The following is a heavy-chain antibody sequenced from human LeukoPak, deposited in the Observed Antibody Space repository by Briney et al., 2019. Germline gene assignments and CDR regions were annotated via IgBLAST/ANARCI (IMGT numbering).Heavy chain of an antibody. J-gene: IGHJ3*02. Sequence: GESLRLSCAASGFTFNTYTMYWVRQAPGKGLEWVSGISNSGGSTYYADSVKGRFTISRDNSKNTLYLQMNSLRAEDTAVYYCARDYISGSYPVYDAFDIWGQGTMVTVSS. CDR1: GFTFNTYT. CDR2: ISNSGGST. CDR3: ARDYISGSYPVYDAFDI. V-gene: IGHV3-23*01. D-gene: IGHD1-26*01.